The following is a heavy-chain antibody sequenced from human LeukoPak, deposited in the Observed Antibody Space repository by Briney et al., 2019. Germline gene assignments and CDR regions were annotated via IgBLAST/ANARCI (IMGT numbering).Heavy chain of an antibody. CDR1: GFSFSNYW. CDR3: AKGPNYIDP. J-gene: IGHJ5*02. Sequence: PGGSLRLSCAASGFSFSNYWMHWVRQAPGKWLVWVTRMNSDGSATYYADSVQGRFTISRDNAKNTLYLQMNSLRAEDTAMYFCAKGPNYIDPWGQGTLVTVSS. V-gene: IGHV3-74*01. CDR2: MNSDGSAT. D-gene: IGHD4/OR15-4a*01.